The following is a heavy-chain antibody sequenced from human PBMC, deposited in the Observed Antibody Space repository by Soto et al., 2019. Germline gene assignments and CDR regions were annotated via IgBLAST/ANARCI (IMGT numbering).Heavy chain of an antibody. CDR3: ARDVGGLRLL. CDR1: GGXISSYY. J-gene: IGHJ4*02. D-gene: IGHD2-15*01. V-gene: IGHV4-59*01. CDR2: IYYSGST. Sequence: SETLSLTCTVSGGXISSYYWSWIRQPPGKGLEWIGYIYYSGSTNYNPSLKSRVTISVDTSKNQFSLKLSSVTAADTAVYYCARDVGGLRLLWGQGTLVTVSS.